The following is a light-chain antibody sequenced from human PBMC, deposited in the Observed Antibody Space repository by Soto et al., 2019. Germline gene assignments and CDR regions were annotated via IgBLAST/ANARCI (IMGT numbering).Light chain of an antibody. CDR1: SSNIGAGYD. CDR3: QSYDSSLSGFYV. J-gene: IGLJ1*01. Sequence: QLVLTQPPSVSGAPGHRVTISCTGSSSNIGAGYDVHWYQQLPGTAPKLLIYGNSNRPSGVPDRFSGSKSGTSASLAITGLQAEDEADYYCQSYDSSLSGFYVFGPGTKLTVL. CDR2: GNS. V-gene: IGLV1-40*01.